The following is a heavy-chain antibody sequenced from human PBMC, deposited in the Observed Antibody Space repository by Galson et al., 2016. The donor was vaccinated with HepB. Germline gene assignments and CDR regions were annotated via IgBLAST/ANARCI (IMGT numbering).Heavy chain of an antibody. Sequence: SVKVSCKASGYTFTSYDINWVRQATGQGPEWMGWMSPNSGDTKYAQKFQGRVTMTRNTSVNTAFMELSSLRSEDTAIYYCVRGVLLGSNYWGPGTLVTVSS. CDR1: GYTFTSYD. CDR2: MSPNSGDT. V-gene: IGHV1-8*01. D-gene: IGHD3-16*01. CDR3: VRGVLLGSNY. J-gene: IGHJ4*02.